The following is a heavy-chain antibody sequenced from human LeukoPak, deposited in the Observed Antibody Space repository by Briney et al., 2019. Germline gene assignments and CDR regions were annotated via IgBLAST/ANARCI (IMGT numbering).Heavy chain of an antibody. CDR3: ARVHGSGSYYNVRDYYYYMDV. Sequence: SETLSLTCTGSNGSIYSSRYYWGWIRQPPGKGLEWIGSIYYSGNTFYNPSLKSRVTMSVDTSKNQFSLKLSSVTAADTAVYYCARVHGSGSYYNVRDYYYYMDVWGKGTTVTISS. CDR2: IYYSGNT. D-gene: IGHD3-10*01. J-gene: IGHJ6*03. V-gene: IGHV4-39*07. CDR1: NGSIYSSRYY.